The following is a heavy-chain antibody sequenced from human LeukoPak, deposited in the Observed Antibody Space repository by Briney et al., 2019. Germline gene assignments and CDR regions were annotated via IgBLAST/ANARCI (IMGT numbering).Heavy chain of an antibody. J-gene: IGHJ4*02. CDR1: GYTFTSYG. CDR3: ARDGVPHVLRFLEWLLYYFDY. V-gene: IGHV1-18*01. CDR2: ISAYNGNT. Sequence: ASVKVSCKASGYTFTSYGISWVRQAPGQRLEWMGWISAYNGNTNYAQNLQGRVTMTTDTSTSTAYMELRSLRSDDTAVYYCARDGVPHVLRFLEWLLYYFDYWGQGTLVTVSS. D-gene: IGHD3-3*01.